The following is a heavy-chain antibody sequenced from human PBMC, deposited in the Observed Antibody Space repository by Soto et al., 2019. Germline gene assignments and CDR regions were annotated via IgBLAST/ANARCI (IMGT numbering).Heavy chain of an antibody. D-gene: IGHD2-15*01. CDR2: IYWDGDE. Sequence: QITLKESGPTLVKPTQTLTLTCTFSGFSLSTGGVGVVWIRQPPGKALEWLALIYWDGDERYSPFLKSRLTINKDTTKHQVALTMTNMDPVDTATYYCAHKGGRGAGMDVWGQGTTVTVSS. V-gene: IGHV2-5*02. J-gene: IGHJ6*02. CDR3: AHKGGRGAGMDV. CDR1: GFSLSTGGVG.